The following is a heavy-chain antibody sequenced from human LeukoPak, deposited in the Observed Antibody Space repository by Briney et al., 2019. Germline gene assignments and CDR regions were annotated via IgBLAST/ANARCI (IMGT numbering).Heavy chain of an antibody. Sequence: PGGSLRLSCAASGFTFSSYWMRWVRQAPGKGLEWVANIKQDGSEKYYVDSVKGRFTISRDNAKNSLDLQMNSLRAEDTAVYYCARTSITMVRGVIITLPDYWGQGTLVTVSS. CDR3: ARTSITMVRGVIITLPDY. V-gene: IGHV3-7*01. CDR2: IKQDGSEK. CDR1: GFTFSSYW. D-gene: IGHD3-10*01. J-gene: IGHJ4*02.